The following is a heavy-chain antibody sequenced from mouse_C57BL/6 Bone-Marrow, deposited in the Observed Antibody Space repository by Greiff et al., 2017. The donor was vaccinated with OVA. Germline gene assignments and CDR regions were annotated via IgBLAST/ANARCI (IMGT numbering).Heavy chain of an antibody. J-gene: IGHJ3*01. Sequence: VQLKESGGDLVKPGGSLKLSCAASGFTFSSYGMSWVRQTPDKRLEWVATISSGGSYTYYPDSVKGRFTISRDNAKNTLYLQMSSLKSEDTAMYYCASPSNYYGSSYGCAYWGQGTLVTVSA. V-gene: IGHV5-6*01. CDR1: GFTFSSYG. CDR2: ISSGGSYT. CDR3: ASPSNYYGSSYGCAY. D-gene: IGHD1-1*01.